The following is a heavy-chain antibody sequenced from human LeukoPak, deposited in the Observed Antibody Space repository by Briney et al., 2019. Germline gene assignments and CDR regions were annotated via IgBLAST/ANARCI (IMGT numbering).Heavy chain of an antibody. V-gene: IGHV1-2*02. CDR1: GYTFTGYY. D-gene: IGHD2-8*02. CDR2: INPNSGDT. CDR3: ARGHRGAYPGGVASRFDP. J-gene: IGHJ5*02. Sequence: GASVKVSCKASGYTFTGYYMHWVRQAPGQGLEWMGWINPNSGDTNYAQKFQGRVTMTRDTSISTAYMELSRLRSDDTAVYYCARGHRGAYPGGVASRFDPWGQGTLVTVSS.